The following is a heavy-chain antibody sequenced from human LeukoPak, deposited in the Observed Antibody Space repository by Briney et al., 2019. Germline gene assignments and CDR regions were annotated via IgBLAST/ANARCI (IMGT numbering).Heavy chain of an antibody. D-gene: IGHD2-2*01. V-gene: IGHV1-18*01. CDR1: GYIFTSFG. Sequence: ASVKVSCKASGYIFTSFGISWVRQAPGQGLEWMGWISPYNGNTKYSQSLQGRVTMTTDTSTSTAYLELRSLRSDDTAVYYCARSCGSTSCYDDYWGQGTLVTVSS. CDR3: ARSCGSTSCYDDY. CDR2: ISPYNGNT. J-gene: IGHJ4*02.